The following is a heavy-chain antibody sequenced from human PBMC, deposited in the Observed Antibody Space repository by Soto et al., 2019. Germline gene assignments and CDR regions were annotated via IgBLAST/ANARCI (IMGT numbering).Heavy chain of an antibody. CDR1: GGTFSSYA. D-gene: IGHD7-27*01. V-gene: IGHV1-69*12. CDR3: ARDLRSRLGIWFDP. Sequence: QVQLVQSGAEVKKPGSSVKVSCKASGGTFSSYAISWVRQAPGQGLEWMGGIIPIFGTANYAQKFQGRVTXXAXEXXSTAYMELSSLRSEDTAVYYCARDLRSRLGIWFDPWGQGTLVTVSS. CDR2: IIPIFGTA. J-gene: IGHJ5*02.